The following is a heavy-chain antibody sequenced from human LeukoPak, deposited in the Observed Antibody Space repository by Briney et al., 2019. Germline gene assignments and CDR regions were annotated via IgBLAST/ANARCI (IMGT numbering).Heavy chain of an antibody. V-gene: IGHV3-23*01. D-gene: IGHD4-17*01. CDR2: IGAGGGPT. Sequence: PGGSLRLSCAVSGFTSSGYAMSWVRQAPGKGLEWVSVIGAGGGPTYYADSVKGRFTISRDNSKSTLYLQMNSLKAEDTAVYYCARGGVTTMTLRDLWLDYWGQGTLVTVSS. CDR1: GFTSSGYA. CDR3: ARGGVTTMTLRDLWLDY. J-gene: IGHJ4*02.